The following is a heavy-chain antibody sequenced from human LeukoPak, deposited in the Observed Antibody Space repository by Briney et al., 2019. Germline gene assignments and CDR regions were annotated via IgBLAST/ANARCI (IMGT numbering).Heavy chain of an antibody. Sequence: PSQTLSLTCAVSGGSISSGGYSWSWIRQPPGKGLEWIGSIYHSGSTYYNTSLKSRLTISVDTSKNQFSLKLSSVTAADTAVYYCARNSLPDYWGQGTLVTVSS. CDR3: ARNSLPDY. CDR1: GGSISSGGYS. J-gene: IGHJ4*02. CDR2: IYHSGST. D-gene: IGHD3-16*02. V-gene: IGHV4-30-2*03.